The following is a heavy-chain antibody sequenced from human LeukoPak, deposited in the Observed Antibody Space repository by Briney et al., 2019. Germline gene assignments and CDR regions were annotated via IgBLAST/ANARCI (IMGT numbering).Heavy chain of an antibody. CDR1: GYTFTSYD. CDR3: ARGGDEYSSSSGAYYYYYYMDV. V-gene: IGHV1-8*01. D-gene: IGHD6-6*01. Sequence: ASVKVSCKASGYTFTSYDINWVRQATGQGLEWRGWMNPNSGNTGYAQKFHGRVTMTRNTSISTAYMELSSLRSEDTAVYYCARGGDEYSSSSGAYYYYYYMDVWGKGTTVTVSS. CDR2: MNPNSGNT. J-gene: IGHJ6*03.